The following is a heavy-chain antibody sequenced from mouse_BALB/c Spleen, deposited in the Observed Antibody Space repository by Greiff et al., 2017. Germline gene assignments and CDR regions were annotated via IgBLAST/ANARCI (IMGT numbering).Heavy chain of an antibody. CDR1: GYTFTSYW. Sequence: LQQPGSELVRPGASVKLSCKASGYTFTSYWMHWVKQRHGQGLEWIGNIYPGSGSTNYDEKFKSKGTLTVDTSSSTAYMHLSSLTSEDSAVYYCTRERDYGSRRWYFDVWGAGTTVTVSS. D-gene: IGHD1-1*01. CDR2: IYPGSGST. J-gene: IGHJ1*01. CDR3: TRERDYGSRRWYFDV. V-gene: IGHV1S22*01.